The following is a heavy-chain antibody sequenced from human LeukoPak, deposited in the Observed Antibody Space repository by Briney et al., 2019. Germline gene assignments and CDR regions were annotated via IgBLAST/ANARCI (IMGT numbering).Heavy chain of an antibody. CDR2: IYYSGST. Sequence: PSETLSLTCTVSGGSISSYYWSWIRHPPGKGLEWIGYIYYSGSTNYNPPLKSRVTISVDTSKNQFSLKLSSVTAADTAVYYCARGTGLLWFRELLPYFDYWGQGTLVTVSS. D-gene: IGHD3-10*01. J-gene: IGHJ4*02. CDR1: GGSISSYY. V-gene: IGHV4-59*01. CDR3: ARGTGLLWFRELLPYFDY.